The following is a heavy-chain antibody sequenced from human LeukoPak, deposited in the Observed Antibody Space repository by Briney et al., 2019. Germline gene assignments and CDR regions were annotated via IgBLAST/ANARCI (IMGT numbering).Heavy chain of an antibody. D-gene: IGHD6-13*01. CDR2: INAGNGNT. V-gene: IGHV1-3*01. CDR3: ARDQGAAAGLDY. CDR1: GYTFASYA. Sequence: GASVKVSCKASGYTFASYAMHWVRQAPGQRLEWMGWINAGNGNTKYSQKFQGRVTITRVTSASTAYMELSSLRSEDTAVYYCARDQGAAAGLDYWGQGTLVTVSS. J-gene: IGHJ4*02.